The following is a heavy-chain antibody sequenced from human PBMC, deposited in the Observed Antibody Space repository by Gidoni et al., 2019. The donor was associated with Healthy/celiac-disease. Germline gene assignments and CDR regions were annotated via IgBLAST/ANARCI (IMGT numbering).Heavy chain of an antibody. V-gene: IGHV4-59*01. Sequence: QVQLQESGPGLVKPSETLSLTCTVSGGSISSYYWSWIRQPPGKGLEWIGYIYYSGSTNYNPSLKSRVTISGDTSKNQFSLKLSSVTAAETAVYYCARDLGGVGWFDPWGQGTLVTVSS. CDR3: ARDLGGVGWFDP. CDR2: IYYSGST. CDR1: GGSISSYY. D-gene: IGHD3-16*01. J-gene: IGHJ5*02.